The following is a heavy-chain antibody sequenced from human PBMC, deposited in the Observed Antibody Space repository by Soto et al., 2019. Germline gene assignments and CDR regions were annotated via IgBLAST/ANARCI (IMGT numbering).Heavy chain of an antibody. V-gene: IGHV1-3*01. Sequence: QVQLVQSEAEVKKHGASVKVSCKASGYTFTSYAMHWVRQAPGQRLEWMGWINAGNGNTKYSLKFQGRVSISSDTSASTAYMDLSSLRSQDTAVYYCARGYYGSGSRYLYFDLWGRGTLVTVSS. J-gene: IGHJ2*01. CDR2: INAGNGNT. CDR3: ARGYYGSGSRYLYFDL. D-gene: IGHD3-10*01. CDR1: GYTFTSYA.